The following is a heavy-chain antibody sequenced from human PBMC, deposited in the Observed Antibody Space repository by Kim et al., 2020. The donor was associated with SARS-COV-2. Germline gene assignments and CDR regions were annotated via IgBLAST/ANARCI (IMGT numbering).Heavy chain of an antibody. D-gene: IGHD6-13*01. CDR2: IYSGGST. J-gene: IGHJ4*02. CDR3: ARVEAAGTYYFDY. V-gene: IGHV3-53*01. CDR1: GFTVSSNY. Sequence: GGSLRLSCAASGFTVSSNYMSWVRQAPGKGLEWVSVIYSGGSTYYADSAKGRFTISRDNSKNTLYLQMNSLRAGDTAVYYCARVEAAGTYYFDYWGQGTLVTVSS.